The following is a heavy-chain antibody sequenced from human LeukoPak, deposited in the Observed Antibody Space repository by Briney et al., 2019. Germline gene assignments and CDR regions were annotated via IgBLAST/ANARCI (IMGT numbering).Heavy chain of an antibody. D-gene: IGHD6-13*01. V-gene: IGHV5-10-1*01. CDR1: GYSFTSYW. CDR3: ARLARSSWTFDY. J-gene: IGHJ4*02. Sequence: GESLKISCKGSGYSFTSYWISWVRQMPGKGVEWMGRIDPSDSYTNYSPSFQGHVTISADKSVSTAYLQWSSLKASDTAMYYCARLARSSWTFDYWGQGTLVTVSS. CDR2: IDPSDSYT.